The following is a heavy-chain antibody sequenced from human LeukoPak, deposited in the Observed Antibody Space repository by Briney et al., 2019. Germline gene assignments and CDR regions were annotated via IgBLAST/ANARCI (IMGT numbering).Heavy chain of an antibody. CDR3: ATEPTEVRYDSSGYYSVDY. CDR1: GYTLTELS. Sequence: ASVKVSCKVSGYTLTELSMHWVRQVPGKGLEWMGGFDPEDGETIYAQKFQGRVTMTEDTSTDTAYMELSSLRSEDTAVYYCATEPTEVRYDSSGYYSVDYWGQGTLVTVSS. CDR2: FDPEDGET. V-gene: IGHV1-24*01. D-gene: IGHD3-22*01. J-gene: IGHJ4*02.